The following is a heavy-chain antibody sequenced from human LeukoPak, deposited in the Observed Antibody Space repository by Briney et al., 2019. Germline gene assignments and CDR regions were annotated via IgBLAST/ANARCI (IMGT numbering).Heavy chain of an antibody. Sequence: ASVKVSCKASGYTFTSYGISWVRQAPGQGLEWMGWINPNSGGTNYAQKFQGRVTMTRDTSISTAYMELSRLRSDDTAVYYCARDWGRIRITMVRGALDYWGQGTLVTVSS. CDR2: INPNSGGT. D-gene: IGHD3-10*01. V-gene: IGHV1-2*02. CDR1: GYTFTSYG. J-gene: IGHJ4*02. CDR3: ARDWGRIRITMVRGALDY.